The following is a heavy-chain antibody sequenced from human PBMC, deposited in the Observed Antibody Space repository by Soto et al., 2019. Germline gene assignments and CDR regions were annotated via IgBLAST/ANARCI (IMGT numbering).Heavy chain of an antibody. J-gene: IGHJ6*02. CDR1: GGSISSGGYY. V-gene: IGHV4-31*03. CDR3: ARDSDCSSTSCYGYYYYGMDV. D-gene: IGHD2-2*01. Sequence: QVQLQESGPGLVKPSQTLSLTCTVSGGSISSGGYYWSWIRQHPGKGLEWSGYIYYSGSTYYNPSLKSRVTISVDTSKNQFSLKLSSVTAADTAVYYCARDSDCSSTSCYGYYYYGMDVWGQGTTVTVSS. CDR2: IYYSGST.